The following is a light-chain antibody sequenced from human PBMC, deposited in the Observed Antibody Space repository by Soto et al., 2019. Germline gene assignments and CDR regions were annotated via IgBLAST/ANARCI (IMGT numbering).Light chain of an antibody. CDR3: QQYNSYSWT. CDR1: QTISSW. Sequence: VHMTLSASTLSGSVGNRVTITCRASQTISSWLAWYQQKQGKAPKLLIYDASTLESGVPSRFSGSRYGTEFNLTISSLQTDDFATYYCQQYNSYSWTFGQGTKVDIK. J-gene: IGKJ1*01. CDR2: DAS. V-gene: IGKV1-5*01.